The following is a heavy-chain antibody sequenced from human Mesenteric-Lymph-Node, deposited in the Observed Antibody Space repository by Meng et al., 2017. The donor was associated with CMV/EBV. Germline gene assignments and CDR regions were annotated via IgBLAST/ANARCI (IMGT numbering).Heavy chain of an antibody. D-gene: IGHD3-16*01. CDR3: ARIEGGIAMITD. CDR1: GYTFTAFY. V-gene: IGHV1-2*02. CDR2: VFPASGGT. Sequence: SCTASGYTFTAFYVHWMRQAPGQGLEWMGWVFPASGGTVLAPNFQGRVTLTADTSITTAYMELSRLTSDDTAIYFCARIEGGIAMITDWGQGTLVTVSS. J-gene: IGHJ4*02.